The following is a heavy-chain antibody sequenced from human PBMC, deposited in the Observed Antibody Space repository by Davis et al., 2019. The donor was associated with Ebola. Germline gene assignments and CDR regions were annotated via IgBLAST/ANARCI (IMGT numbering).Heavy chain of an antibody. CDR1: GYTFTDFG. CDR2: ISGYYGNT. D-gene: IGHD2-15*01. J-gene: IGHJ4*02. V-gene: IGHV1-2*04. Sequence: ASVKVSCKTSGYTFTDFGISWVRQAPGQGLEWMGWISGYYGNTNYAQKFQGWVTMTRDTSISTAYMELSRLRSDDTAVYYCARGGYCSGGSCYYFDYWGQGTLVTVSS. CDR3: ARGGYCSGGSCYYFDY.